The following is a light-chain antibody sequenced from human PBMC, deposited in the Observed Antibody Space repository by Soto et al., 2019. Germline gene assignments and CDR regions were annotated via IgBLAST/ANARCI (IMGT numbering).Light chain of an antibody. V-gene: IGLV2-11*01. J-gene: IGLJ2*01. CDR3: CSYAGSRAL. Sequence: QSALTQPRSVSGSPGQSVTISCTGTSSDVDGYNYVSWYQQYPGKAPKVMIYDVSKRPSGVPDRLSGSKSGNTASLTISGLQAEDEADYYCCSYAGSRALFGGGTKLTVL. CDR1: SSDVDGYNY. CDR2: DVS.